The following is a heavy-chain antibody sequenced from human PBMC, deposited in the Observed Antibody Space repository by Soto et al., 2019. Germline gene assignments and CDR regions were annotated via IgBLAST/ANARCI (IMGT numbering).Heavy chain of an antibody. J-gene: IGHJ6*02. CDR2: IIPISGTA. Sequence: QVQLVQSGAEVRKPGPSLKVSSKASGGTFGSYAIGWLRQAPEQGLEWMGGIIPISGTANYAQKFQGRVTITADESTSTAYMELSSLRSEDTAVYYCARSQGSSTSLEIYYYYYYGMDVWGQGTTVTVSS. V-gene: IGHV1-69*01. D-gene: IGHD2-2*01. CDR1: GGTFGSYA. CDR3: ARSQGSSTSLEIYYYYYYGMDV.